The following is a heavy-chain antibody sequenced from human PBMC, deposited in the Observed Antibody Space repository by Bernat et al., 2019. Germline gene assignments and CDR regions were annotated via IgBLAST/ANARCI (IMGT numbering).Heavy chain of an antibody. CDR2: ISYDGSNK. CDR3: AKGGSYYEN. D-gene: IGHD1-26*01. Sequence: VQLVESGGGVVQPGRSLRLSCAASGFTFSSYGMHWVRQAPGKGLEWVAVISYDGSNKYYADSVKGRFTISRDNSKNTLYLQMNSLRAEDTAVYYCAKGGSYYENWGQGTLVTVSS. V-gene: IGHV3-30*18. CDR1: GFTFSSYG. J-gene: IGHJ4*02.